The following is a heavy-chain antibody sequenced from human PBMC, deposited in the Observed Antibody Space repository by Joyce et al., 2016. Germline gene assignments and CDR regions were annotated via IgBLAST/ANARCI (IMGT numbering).Heavy chain of an antibody. D-gene: IGHD1-7*01. CDR1: GYSFADYY. V-gene: IGHV1-2*06. J-gene: IGHJ5*02. CDR3: ARSGRAWMNYFDP. CDR2: INPSIHGT. Sequence: QVHLVQSGAEVKKPGASVKVSCKASGYSFADYYIHWLRQAPGQGLEWMGRINPSIHGTKYAQKLLGRVTMTSDTSISTAYVELTSLKSDDTAVYYCARSGRAWMNYFDPWGQGTLVTVSS.